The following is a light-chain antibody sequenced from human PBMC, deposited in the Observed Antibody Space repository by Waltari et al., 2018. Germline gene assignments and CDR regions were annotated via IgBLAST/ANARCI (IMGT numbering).Light chain of an antibody. V-gene: IGLV2-14*03. CDR2: DVS. CDR3: SSYTTSSTLG. Sequence: QTYPGKAPKPLIYDVSNRPSGVSNRFSGSQSGNTASLTISGLQAEDEADYYCSSYTTSSTLGFGGGTKLTVL. J-gene: IGLJ2*01.